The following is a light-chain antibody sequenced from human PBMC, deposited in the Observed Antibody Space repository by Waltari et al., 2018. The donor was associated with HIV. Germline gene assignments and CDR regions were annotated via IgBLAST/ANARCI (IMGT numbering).Light chain of an antibody. CDR3: QQYDSAPWT. J-gene: IGKJ1*01. CDR1: QSISVW. CDR2: QAS. Sequence: DIQMTQSPSTLSASVGDRVTITCRASQSISVWLAWFQQKPGKAPKLLLYQASSLESGVPLRFSGSGSGTEFTLTISILQPDDLATYYCQQYDSAPWTFGQGTKVEIK. V-gene: IGKV1-5*03.